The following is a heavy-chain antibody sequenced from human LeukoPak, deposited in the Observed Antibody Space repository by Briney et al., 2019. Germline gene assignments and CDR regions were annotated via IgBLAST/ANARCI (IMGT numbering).Heavy chain of an antibody. CDR3: ATGYYDSSAATDY. V-gene: IGHV4-39*01. J-gene: IGHJ4*02. CDR2: IYYSGST. CDR1: GGSISSSSYY. Sequence: PSETLSLTCTVSGGSISSSSYYWGWIRQPPGKGLEWIGYIYYSGSTYYNPSLKSRVTISVDTSKNQFSLKLSSVTAADTAVYYCATGYYDSSAATDYWGQGTLVTVSS. D-gene: IGHD3-22*01.